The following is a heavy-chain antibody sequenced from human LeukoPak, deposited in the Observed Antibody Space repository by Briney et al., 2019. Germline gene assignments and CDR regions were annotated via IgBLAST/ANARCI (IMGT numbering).Heavy chain of an antibody. CDR3: ARGTGVMKSIDY. J-gene: IGHJ4*02. V-gene: IGHV4-34*01. Sequence: PSETLSLTCAVYGGSFSGYYWSWIRQPPGKGLEWIGEINHSGSTNYNPSLKSRVTISVDTSKNQFSLKLSSVTAADTAVYYCARGTGVMKSIDYWGQGTLVTVSS. CDR2: INHSGST. CDR1: GGSFSGYY. D-gene: IGHD3-16*01.